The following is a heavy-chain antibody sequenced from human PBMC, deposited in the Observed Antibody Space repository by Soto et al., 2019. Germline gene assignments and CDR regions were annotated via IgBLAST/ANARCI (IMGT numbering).Heavy chain of an antibody. CDR2: IIPVFGTT. V-gene: IGHV1-69*01. D-gene: IGHD3-16*01. CDR1: GGLFSSFA. CDR3: ARGGGPYVWFNEF. J-gene: IGHJ4*02. Sequence: QAQLVQSGPEMKKPGSSVKVSCKDSGGLFSSFAISWVRQAPGQGLDWLGGIIPVFGTTNYAEKFHGRVTITADESTNTAYMELSGLRSGDTAIYYCARGGGPYVWFNEFWGQGTLVTVSS.